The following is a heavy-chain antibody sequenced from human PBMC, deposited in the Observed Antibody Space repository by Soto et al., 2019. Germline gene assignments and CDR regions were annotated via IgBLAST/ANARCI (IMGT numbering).Heavy chain of an antibody. CDR1: GFTFSSYG. CDR3: AKENWFDP. J-gene: IGHJ5*02. V-gene: IGHV3-30*18. CDR2: ISYDGSNK. Sequence: QVQLVESGGGVVQPGRSLRLSCAAYGFTFSSYGMHSVRQAPGKGLEWVAVISYDGSNKYYADSVKGRFTISRDNSKNTLYLQMNSLRAEDTAVYYCAKENWFDPWGQGTLVTVSS.